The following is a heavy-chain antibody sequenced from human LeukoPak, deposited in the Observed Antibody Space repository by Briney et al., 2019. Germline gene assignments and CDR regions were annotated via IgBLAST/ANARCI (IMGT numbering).Heavy chain of an antibody. Sequence: ASVKVSCKASGYTFTGYYMHWARQAPGQGLEWMGWINPNSGGTNYAQKFQGRVTMTRDTSISTAYMELSRLRSDDTAVYYCATPPARGSYSSYYGMDVWGQGTTVTVSS. CDR1: GYTFTGYY. CDR3: ATPPARGSYSSYYGMDV. CDR2: INPNSGGT. J-gene: IGHJ6*02. V-gene: IGHV1-2*02. D-gene: IGHD1-26*01.